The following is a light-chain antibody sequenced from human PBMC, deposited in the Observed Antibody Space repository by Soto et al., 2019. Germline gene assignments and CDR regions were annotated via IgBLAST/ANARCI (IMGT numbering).Light chain of an antibody. CDR2: DAS. Sequence: EIVLTQSPATLSLSPGERATLSCRASQGVSSYLAWYQQKPDQAPRLLIYDASNRATGIPARFSGSGSGTEFTLTISSLEPEDFAVYYCQHRSNWPSFGPGTKVDIK. J-gene: IGKJ3*01. V-gene: IGKV3-11*01. CDR1: QGVSSY. CDR3: QHRSNWPS.